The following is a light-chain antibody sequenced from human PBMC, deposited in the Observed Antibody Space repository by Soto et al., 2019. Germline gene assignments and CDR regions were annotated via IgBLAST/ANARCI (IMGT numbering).Light chain of an antibody. CDR3: QQYHNWPPQYT. CDR2: GAS. V-gene: IGKV3-15*01. CDR1: QTISSN. J-gene: IGKJ2*01. Sequence: EIVMTPSPATLSVSPGERASLSCRASQTISSNFAWYQQKPGQAPRLLIHGASTRATGVPARFSGSGSGTEFTLTITSLQSEDFAVYYCQQYHNWPPQYTFGQGTQLQI.